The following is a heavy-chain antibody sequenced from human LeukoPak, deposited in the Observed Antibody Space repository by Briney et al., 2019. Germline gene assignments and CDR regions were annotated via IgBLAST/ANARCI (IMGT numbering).Heavy chain of an antibody. CDR3: ATLPMSPTYFYGWASYNWFDP. CDR2: ISYSGSN. Sequence: PSETLSLTCTVSGGSICSSCYCWGWIRQPPGKGLEWLGSISYSGSNYYNPSRKTQVRIFVDTSKYQFTLKLNSVTAADTALYYCATLPMSPTYFYGWASYNWFDPWGQGTLVTVSA. J-gene: IGHJ5*02. V-gene: IGHV4-39*01. D-gene: IGHD3-10*01. CDR1: GGSICSSCYC.